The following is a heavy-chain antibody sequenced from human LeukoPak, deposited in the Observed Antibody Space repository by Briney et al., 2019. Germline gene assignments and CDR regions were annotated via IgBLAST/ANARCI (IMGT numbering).Heavy chain of an antibody. CDR1: GFTFSDYY. J-gene: IGHJ6*03. V-gene: IGHV3-11*01. CDR3: ARRFGELYRYSLYYYMDV. Sequence: GGSLKLSCGDSGFTFSDYYMNWIRQAPGKGLEWVSYISSSNSTIYYADSVKGRFTISRDNAENSLYLQMNSLRAEDTAVYYCARRFGELYRYSLYYYMDVWGKGTTVTISS. CDR2: ISSSNSTI. D-gene: IGHD3-10*01.